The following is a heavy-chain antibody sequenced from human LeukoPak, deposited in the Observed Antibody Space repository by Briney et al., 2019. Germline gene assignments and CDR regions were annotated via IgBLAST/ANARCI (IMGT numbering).Heavy chain of an antibody. CDR1: EFTFSSYS. V-gene: IGHV3-48*04. CDR2: ITNSGNSK. J-gene: IGHJ4*02. Sequence: SGGSLRLSCAASEFTFSSYSMNWVRQAPGKGLEWVSYITNSGNSKSYADSVKGRFTISRDNAKNSLYLQMNSLRAEDTAVYHCARGEYYHESSGYPNYWGQGTLVTVSP. CDR3: ARGEYYHESSGYPNY. D-gene: IGHD3-22*01.